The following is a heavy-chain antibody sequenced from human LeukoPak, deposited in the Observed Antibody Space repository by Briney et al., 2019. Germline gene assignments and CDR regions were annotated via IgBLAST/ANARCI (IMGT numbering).Heavy chain of an antibody. Sequence: PGGSLRLSCAASGFTFSSYSMNWVRQAPGKGLEWVSSISSSSSYTYYADSVKGRFTISRDNAKNSLYLQMNSLRAEDTAVYYCACEWTNWGQGTLVTVSS. CDR2: ISSSSSYT. CDR3: ACEWTN. V-gene: IGHV3-21*01. D-gene: IGHD3/OR15-3a*01. CDR1: GFTFSSYS. J-gene: IGHJ4*02.